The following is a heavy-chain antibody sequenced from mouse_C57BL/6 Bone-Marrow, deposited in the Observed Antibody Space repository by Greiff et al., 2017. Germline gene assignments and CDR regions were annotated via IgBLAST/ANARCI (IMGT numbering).Heavy chain of an antibody. CDR2: IYPRSGNT. J-gene: IGHJ4*01. Sequence: QVQLQQSGAELARPGASVKLSCKASGYTFTSYGISWVKQRTGQGLEWIGEIYPRSGNTYYNEKFKGKATLTAAKSSSTAYMELRSLTSGDSAVYFCARPITTVVAYYYAMDYWGQGTSVTVSS. CDR1: GYTFTSYG. D-gene: IGHD1-1*01. V-gene: IGHV1-81*01. CDR3: ARPITTVVAYYYAMDY.